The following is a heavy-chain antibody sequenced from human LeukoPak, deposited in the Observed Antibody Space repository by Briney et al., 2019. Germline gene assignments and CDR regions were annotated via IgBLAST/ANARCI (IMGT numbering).Heavy chain of an antibody. CDR3: ARTTNWFDP. V-gene: IGHV3-53*01. D-gene: IGHD1-14*01. CDR1: GFTVSSNY. Sequence: GGPLRLSCAASGFTVSSNYMSWVRQAPGKGLEWVSVTYSNGRTYYADSVKGRFTISRDISKNTLYLQMNSLRAEDTAVYYCARTTNWFDPWGQGTLVTVSS. J-gene: IGHJ5*02. CDR2: TYSNGRT.